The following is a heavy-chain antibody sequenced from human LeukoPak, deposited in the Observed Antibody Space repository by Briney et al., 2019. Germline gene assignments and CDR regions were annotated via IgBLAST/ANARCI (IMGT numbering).Heavy chain of an antibody. J-gene: IGHJ4*02. V-gene: IGHV1-69*13. D-gene: IGHD6-19*01. CDR2: IIPIFGTA. CDR3: ARLAMNEQWAAY. Sequence: ASVKVSCKASGGTFSSYAISWVRQAPGQGLEWMGGIIPIFGTANYAQKFQGRVTITADESTSTAYMELSSLRSEDTAVYYCARLAMNEQWAAYWGQGTLVTVSS. CDR1: GGTFSSYA.